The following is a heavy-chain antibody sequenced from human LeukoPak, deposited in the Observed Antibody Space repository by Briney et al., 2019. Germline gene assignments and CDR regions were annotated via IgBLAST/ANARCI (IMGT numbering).Heavy chain of an antibody. CDR3: ARLRGGSYAPDAYFYYGMDV. D-gene: IGHD1-26*01. Sequence: SETLSLTCTVSGGSISSYYWSWIRQPPGKGLEWLGYIYYSGRTDYNPSLKSRVTISVDRSKNQFSLKPRSVTASDTAVYYCARLRGGSYAPDAYFYYGMDVWGQGTTVIVSS. CDR2: IYYSGRT. CDR1: GGSISSYY. J-gene: IGHJ6*02. V-gene: IGHV4-59*08.